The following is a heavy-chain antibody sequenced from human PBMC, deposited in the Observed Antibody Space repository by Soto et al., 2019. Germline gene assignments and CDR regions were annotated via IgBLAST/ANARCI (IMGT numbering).Heavy chain of an antibody. CDR3: ARVNTVVTPVVCDY. J-gene: IGHJ4*02. V-gene: IGHV4-31*03. Sequence: QVQLQESGPGLVKPSQTLSLTCTVSGGSISSGGYYWSWIRQHPGKGLEWFGYIYYSGSTYYNPSLKSRVTISVDTSKNQSSLKLSSVTAADTAVYYWARVNTVVTPVVCDYWGQGTLVTVSS. D-gene: IGHD4-17*01. CDR1: GGSISSGGYY. CDR2: IYYSGST.